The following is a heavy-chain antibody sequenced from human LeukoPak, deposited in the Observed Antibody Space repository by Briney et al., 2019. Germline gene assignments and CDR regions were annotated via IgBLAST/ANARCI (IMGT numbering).Heavy chain of an antibody. V-gene: IGHV3-7*01. J-gene: IGHJ3*02. CDR3: ARDYFIDI. CDR1: GFTFSSYW. D-gene: IGHD2/OR15-2a*01. Sequence: GSLSLSCAASGFTFSSYWMTWVRQAPGKGLEWVANIKQDGSDKYYVDSVKGRFTISRDNAKSSLYLQMNSLRAEDTAVYYCARDYFIDIWGQGTMVTVSS. CDR2: IKQDGSDK.